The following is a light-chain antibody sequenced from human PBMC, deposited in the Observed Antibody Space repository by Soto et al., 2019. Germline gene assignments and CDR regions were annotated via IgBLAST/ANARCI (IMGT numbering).Light chain of an antibody. J-gene: IGKJ2*01. Sequence: DIVMTQSPDSLAVSLGERATINCRSSQSVLSSSDRRNYLAWYQQKSGQAPKLLIYWASTRESGVPDRFSGSGSGTDVTLTISSLQAEDVAVYYCQQYYDTPLTFGQGTKLEIK. V-gene: IGKV4-1*01. CDR1: QSVLSSSDRRNY. CDR2: WAS. CDR3: QQYYDTPLT.